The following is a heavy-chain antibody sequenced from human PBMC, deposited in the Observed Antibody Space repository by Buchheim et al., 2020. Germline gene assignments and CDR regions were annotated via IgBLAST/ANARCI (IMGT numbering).Heavy chain of an antibody. D-gene: IGHD7-27*01. CDR1: VGSFSGYY. Sequence: QVQLQQWGAGLLKPSETLSLTCAVYVGSFSGYYWSWIRQPPGKGLEWIGEINHSGSTNYNPSLKSRVTLSVDTPTNQLSLKLSSVTAADTAVYYCARLGVPEYWGQGTL. CDR3: ARLGVPEY. J-gene: IGHJ4*02. V-gene: IGHV4-34*01. CDR2: INHSGST.